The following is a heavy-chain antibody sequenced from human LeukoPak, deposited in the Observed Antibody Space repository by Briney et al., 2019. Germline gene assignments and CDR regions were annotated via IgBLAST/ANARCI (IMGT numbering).Heavy chain of an antibody. J-gene: IGHJ4*02. CDR3: ARDDLTGYSVY. CDR2: IIPIFGTA. Sequence: SVKVSCKASGGTFSSYAISWVQQAPGQGLEWMGGIIPIFGTANYAQKFQGRVTITADKSTSTAYMELSSLKSEDTAVYYCARDDLTGYSVYWGQGTLVTVSS. D-gene: IGHD3-9*01. V-gene: IGHV1-69*06. CDR1: GGTFSSYA.